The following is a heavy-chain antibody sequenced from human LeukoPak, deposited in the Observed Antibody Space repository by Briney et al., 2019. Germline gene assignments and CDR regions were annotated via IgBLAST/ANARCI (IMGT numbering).Heavy chain of an antibody. V-gene: IGHV1-2*02. CDR1: GYTFTGYY. CDR3: ARGIYYYYYMDV. Sequence: ASVKVSCKASGYTFTGYYMHWVRQAPGQGLEWMGWINPNSGGTNYAQKFQGGVTMTRDTSISTAYMELSRLRSDDTAVYYCARGIYYYYYMDVWGKGTTVTVSS. CDR2: INPNSGGT. J-gene: IGHJ6*03.